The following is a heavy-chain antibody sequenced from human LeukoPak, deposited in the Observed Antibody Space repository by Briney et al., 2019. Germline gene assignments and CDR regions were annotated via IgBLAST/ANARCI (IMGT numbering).Heavy chain of an antibody. CDR3: TTIAAAGYLDY. Sequence: GGSLRLSCAASGFTVSSNYMSWVRQAPGKGLEWVGRIKSKTDGGTTDYAAPVKGRFTISRDDSKNTLYLQMNSLKTEDTAVYYCTTIAAAGYLDYWGQGTLVTVSS. CDR1: GFTVSSNY. D-gene: IGHD6-13*01. CDR2: IKSKTDGGTT. J-gene: IGHJ4*02. V-gene: IGHV3-15*01.